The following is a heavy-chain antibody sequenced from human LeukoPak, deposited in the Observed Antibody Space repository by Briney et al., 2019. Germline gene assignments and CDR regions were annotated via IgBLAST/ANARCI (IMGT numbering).Heavy chain of an antibody. Sequence: GGSLRLSCAASGFTFSSYAMSWVRQAPGKGLEWVSYISSSGSTIYYADSVKGRFTISRDNAKNSLYLQMNSLRAEDTAVYYCARDVPNYSRVAIRYWGQGTLVTVSS. J-gene: IGHJ4*02. D-gene: IGHD4-11*01. CDR1: GFTFSSYA. CDR3: ARDVPNYSRVAIRY. V-gene: IGHV3-48*04. CDR2: ISSSGSTI.